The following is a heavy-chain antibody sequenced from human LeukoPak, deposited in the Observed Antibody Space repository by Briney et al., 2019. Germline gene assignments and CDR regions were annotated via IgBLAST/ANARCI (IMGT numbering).Heavy chain of an antibody. V-gene: IGHV5-51*01. CDR2: IYPGDSDT. J-gene: IGHJ6*03. D-gene: IGHD1-1*01. Sequence: HGESLKISCKGSGYSFTSYWIGWVRQMPGKGLEWMGIIYPGDSDTRYSPSFQGQVTISADKSISTAYLQWSSLKASDTAMYYCARHPQRATIGQLERWGYYYYMDVWGQGTLVTVSS. CDR3: ARHPQRATIGQLERWGYYYYMDV. CDR1: GYSFTSYW.